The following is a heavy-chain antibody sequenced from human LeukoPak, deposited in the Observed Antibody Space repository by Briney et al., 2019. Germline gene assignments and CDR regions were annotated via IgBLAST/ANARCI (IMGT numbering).Heavy chain of an antibody. Sequence: GGSLRLSCSASGFTFSSYAMHWVRQAPGKGLEYVSAISSNGGSTYYADSVKGRFTISRDNSKNTLYLQMSSLRAEDTAVYYCARMGPTSSGWPEAFDYWGRGTLVTVSS. D-gene: IGHD6-25*01. CDR2: ISSNGGST. V-gene: IGHV3-64D*06. CDR1: GFTFSSYA. CDR3: ARMGPTSSGWPEAFDY. J-gene: IGHJ4*01.